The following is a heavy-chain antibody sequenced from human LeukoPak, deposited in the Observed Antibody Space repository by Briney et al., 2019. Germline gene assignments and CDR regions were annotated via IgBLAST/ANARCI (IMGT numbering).Heavy chain of an antibody. V-gene: IGHV1-2*02. CDR2: INPNSGGT. Sequence: GASVKVSCKASGYTFTVYYMHWERQAPGQGLEWMGWINPNSGGTNYAQKFQGRVTMTRDTSISTAYMELSRLRSDDTAVYYCARGWELSRPDAFDIWGQGTMVTVSS. J-gene: IGHJ3*02. CDR3: ARGWELSRPDAFDI. D-gene: IGHD1-26*01. CDR1: GYTFTVYY.